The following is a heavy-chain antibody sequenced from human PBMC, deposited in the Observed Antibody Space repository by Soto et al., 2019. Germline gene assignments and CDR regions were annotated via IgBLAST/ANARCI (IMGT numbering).Heavy chain of an antibody. CDR3: ARSMGIVGATTRYYYYGMDV. J-gene: IGHJ6*02. CDR2: IYHSGST. Sequence: LSLTCAVSGGSISGGGYSWSWIRQPPGNGLEWIGYIYHSGSTYHSPPLKHRVTISVDRSKNQFSLKLSSVTAADTAVYYCARSMGIVGATTRYYYYGMDVWGQGTTVT. V-gene: IGHV4-30-2*01. CDR1: GGSISGGGYS. D-gene: IGHD1-26*01.